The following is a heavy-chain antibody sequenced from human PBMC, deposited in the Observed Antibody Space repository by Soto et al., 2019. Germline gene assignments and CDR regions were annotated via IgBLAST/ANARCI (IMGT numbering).Heavy chain of an antibody. V-gene: IGHV5-10-1*01. D-gene: IGHD5-12*01. Sequence: EVQLVQSGAEVKKPGESLRISCKGSGYSFTSYWISWVRQMPGKGLEWMGRIDPSDSYTNYSPSFQGHVTISADKSISPAYLQWSSLKASDTAMYYCARRAMATRRGYYGMDVWGQGTTVTVSS. J-gene: IGHJ6*02. CDR3: ARRAMATRRGYYGMDV. CDR1: GYSFTSYW. CDR2: IDPSDSYT.